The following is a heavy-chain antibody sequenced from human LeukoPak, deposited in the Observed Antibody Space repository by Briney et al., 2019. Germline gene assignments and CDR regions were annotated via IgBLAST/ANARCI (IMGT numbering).Heavy chain of an antibody. CDR2: IYSSGST. CDR1: GRCISSHY. Sequence: PSETLSLTCTVSGRCISSHYWIWMRQPPGKGLEWIGYIYSSGSTNYKPSLKSRVTISVDTSKTQFSLKLSSVTAADTAVYYCARGYSSSWYWFDPWGQGTLVTVSS. J-gene: IGHJ5*02. V-gene: IGHV4-59*11. D-gene: IGHD6-13*01. CDR3: ARGYSSSWYWFDP.